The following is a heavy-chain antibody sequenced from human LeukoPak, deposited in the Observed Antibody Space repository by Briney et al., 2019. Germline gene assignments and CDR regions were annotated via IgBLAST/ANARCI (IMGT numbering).Heavy chain of an antibody. J-gene: IGHJ5*02. D-gene: IGHD3-16*01. V-gene: IGHV3-30-3*01. Sequence: GGSLRLSCAASGFTFGSYSMHWVRQAPGRGLEWVAVISYDSYNKWFAESVKGRSTISRDNSKNTLYLHMNSLRVEDTAVYYCTRVNTYYDVDGWFDPWGQGTLVTVSS. CDR1: GFTFGSYS. CDR3: TRVNTYYDVDGWFDP. CDR2: ISYDSYNK.